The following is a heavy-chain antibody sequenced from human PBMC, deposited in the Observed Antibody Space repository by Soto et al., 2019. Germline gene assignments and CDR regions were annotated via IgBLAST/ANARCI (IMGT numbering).Heavy chain of an antibody. D-gene: IGHD3-22*01. Sequence: RGSLRLSCAASGFTFREYAMIWGRQRPGKGLEWVSAISGSGVSTYYADSVKGRFTISRDNSKNMLYLQMNSVRAEDTAVYYCVKDYYDSSGYSYFDYWGQGTQVTVSS. V-gene: IGHV3-23*01. CDR3: VKDYYDSSGYSYFDY. CDR2: ISGSGVST. CDR1: GFTFREYA. J-gene: IGHJ4*02.